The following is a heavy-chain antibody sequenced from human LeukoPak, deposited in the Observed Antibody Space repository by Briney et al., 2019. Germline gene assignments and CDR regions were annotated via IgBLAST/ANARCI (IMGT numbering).Heavy chain of an antibody. Sequence: GASVKVSCKASGYTFTSYGISWVRQAPGQGLEWMGWISAYNGNTNYAQKLQGRVTMTTDTSTSTAYMELRSLRSDDTAVYYCARSRGELLWFGELLIDYWGQGTLVTVSS. CDR1: GYTFTSYG. J-gene: IGHJ4*02. V-gene: IGHV1-18*01. CDR2: ISAYNGNT. D-gene: IGHD3-10*01. CDR3: ARSRGELLWFGELLIDY.